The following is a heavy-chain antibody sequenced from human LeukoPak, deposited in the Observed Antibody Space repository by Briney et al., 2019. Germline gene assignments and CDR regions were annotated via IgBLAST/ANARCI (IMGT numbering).Heavy chain of an antibody. CDR3: ARLYYGGITYYYYYMDV. D-gene: IGHD4-23*01. V-gene: IGHV4-38-2*01. CDR1: GYSISSGYF. J-gene: IGHJ6*03. CDR2: IYHSGST. Sequence: SETLSLTCAVSGYSISSGYFWGWIRQPPGKGLEWIGSIYHSGSTYYNPSLKSRVTISVDTSKNQFSLKLSSVTAADTAVYYCARLYYGGITYYYYYMDVWGKGTTVTVSS.